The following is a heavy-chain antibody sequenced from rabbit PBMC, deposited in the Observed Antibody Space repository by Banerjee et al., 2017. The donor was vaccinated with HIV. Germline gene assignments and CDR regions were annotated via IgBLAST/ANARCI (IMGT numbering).Heavy chain of an antibody. CDR2: IYPDYGST. CDR3: ARAGYADYGGATAFDL. J-gene: IGHJ2*01. Sequence: QEQLVESGGGLVQPEGSLTLTCKASGFSFSNNYWICWVRQAPGKGLEWIAYIYPDYGSTDYGSWVNGRFTIASDNAQNTVDLQMTSLTAADTATYFCARAGYADYGGATAFDLWGPGTLVTVS. CDR1: GFSFSNNYW. D-gene: IGHD6-1*01. V-gene: IGHV1S45*01.